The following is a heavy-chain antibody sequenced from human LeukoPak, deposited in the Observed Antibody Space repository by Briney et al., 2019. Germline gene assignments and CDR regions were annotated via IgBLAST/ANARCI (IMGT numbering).Heavy chain of an antibody. CDR3: ARDEYYYGSGGAFDY. D-gene: IGHD3-10*01. J-gene: IGHJ4*02. CDR1: GFTFSSYG. Sequence: GGTLRLSCAASGFTFSSYGMSWVRQAPGKGLEWVSAISGSGGSTYYADSVKGRFTISRDNSKNTLYLQMNSLRAEDTAVYYCARDEYYYGSGGAFDYWGQGTLVTVSS. V-gene: IGHV3-23*01. CDR2: ISGSGGST.